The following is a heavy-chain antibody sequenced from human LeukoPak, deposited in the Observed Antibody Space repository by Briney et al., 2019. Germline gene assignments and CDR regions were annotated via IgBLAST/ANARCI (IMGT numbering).Heavy chain of an antibody. V-gene: IGHV1-69*05. CDR1: GGTFSSYA. CDR3: ARDSGTNTGDYYYYMDV. J-gene: IGHJ6*03. D-gene: IGHD1-26*01. CDR2: IIPIFGTA. Sequence: ASVKVSCKASGGTFSSYAISWVRQAPGQGLEWMGGIIPIFGTANYAQKFQGRVTITTDESTSAAYMELSSLRSEDTAVYYCARDSGTNTGDYYYYMDVWGKGTTVTVSS.